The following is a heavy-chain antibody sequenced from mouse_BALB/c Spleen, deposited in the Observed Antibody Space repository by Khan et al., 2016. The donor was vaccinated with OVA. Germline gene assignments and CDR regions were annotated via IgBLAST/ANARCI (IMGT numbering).Heavy chain of an antibody. CDR2: INPSNGYT. J-gene: IGHJ3*01. D-gene: IGHD2-14*01. CDR3: LRDGAYHRNDGWFAY. V-gene: IGHV1-4*01. CDR1: GYTFTSYT. Sequence: VQLKQSGAELARPGASVKMSCKASGYTFTSYTIHWIKLRPGQGLEWIGYINPSNGYTNYNQKFKDKATLTADKSSTTAYMELSSLTSDDSALYNCLRDGAYHRNDGWFAYWGQGTLVTVSA.